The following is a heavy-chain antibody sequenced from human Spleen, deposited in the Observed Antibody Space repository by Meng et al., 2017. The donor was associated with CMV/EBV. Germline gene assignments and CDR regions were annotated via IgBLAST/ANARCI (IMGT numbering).Heavy chain of an antibody. CDR1: GFSFSNFG. Sequence: GESLKISCAASGFSFSNFGMHWVRQAPGKGLEWVAFIRYDDSDKKYVDSVKGRFTISRDNSKNTLYLQMNSLRDEDTAVYYCAKDRQHVSYYDYGMDVWGQGTTVTVSS. V-gene: IGHV3-30*02. J-gene: IGHJ6*02. CDR2: IRYDDSDK. CDR3: AKDRQHVSYYDYGMDV. D-gene: IGHD6-6*01.